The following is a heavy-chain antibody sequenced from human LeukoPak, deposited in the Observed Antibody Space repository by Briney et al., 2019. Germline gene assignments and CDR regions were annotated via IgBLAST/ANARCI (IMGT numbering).Heavy chain of an antibody. CDR1: GGSFSGYY. J-gene: IGHJ4*02. CDR3: ARRPHYDILTGYYLPFDY. V-gene: IGHV4-34*01. D-gene: IGHD3-9*01. CDR2: INHSGST. Sequence: KTSETLSLTCAVYGGSFSGYYWSWIRQPPGKGLEWIGEINHSGSTNYNPSLKSRVTISVDTSKNQFSLKLSSVTAADTAVYYCARRPHYDILTGYYLPFDYWGQGTLVTVS.